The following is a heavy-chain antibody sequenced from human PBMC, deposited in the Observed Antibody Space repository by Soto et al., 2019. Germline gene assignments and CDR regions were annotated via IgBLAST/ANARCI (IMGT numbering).Heavy chain of an antibody. CDR3: VREDQTSYSTSSWTLIFGY. V-gene: IGHV3-30*04. J-gene: IGHJ4*01. Sequence: GGSLRLSCAVSGFTFSSYAMHWVRQAPGKGLEWVAIISYDGSNKYYADSVKGRFIVSRDNSKNTMYLQMNSLRGEDTAVYYCVREDQTSYSTSSWTLIFGYWGHGTLVTVSS. D-gene: IGHD3-3*02. CDR1: GFTFSSYA. CDR2: ISYDGSNK.